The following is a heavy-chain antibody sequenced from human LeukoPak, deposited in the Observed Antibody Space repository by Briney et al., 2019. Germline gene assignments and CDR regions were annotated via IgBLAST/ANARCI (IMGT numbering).Heavy chain of an antibody. V-gene: IGHV1-2*02. CDR1: GYTFTGYY. J-gene: IGHJ2*01. Sequence: ASVKVSCKASGYTFTGYYMHWVRQAPGQGLEWMGWINPNSGGTNYAQKFQGRVTMTRDTSISTAYMELGRLRSDDTAVYYCAKAHSSGWNNWYFDLWGRGTLVTVSS. CDR2: INPNSGGT. CDR3: AKAHSSGWNNWYFDL. D-gene: IGHD6-19*01.